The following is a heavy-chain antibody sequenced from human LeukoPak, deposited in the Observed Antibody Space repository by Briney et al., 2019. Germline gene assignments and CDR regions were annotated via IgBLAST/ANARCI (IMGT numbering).Heavy chain of an antibody. D-gene: IGHD3-16*02. Sequence: SETLSLTCTVSGGSISSYYWSWIRQPPGKGLKWIGNIYYSGYTTYSPSLRSRVTISVDTSKNQFSLKLSSVTAADTAVYYCAREYYDYVWGSYRFNAFDIWGQGTMVTVSS. CDR1: GGSISSYY. CDR2: IYYSGYT. V-gene: IGHV4-59*01. J-gene: IGHJ3*02. CDR3: AREYYDYVWGSYRFNAFDI.